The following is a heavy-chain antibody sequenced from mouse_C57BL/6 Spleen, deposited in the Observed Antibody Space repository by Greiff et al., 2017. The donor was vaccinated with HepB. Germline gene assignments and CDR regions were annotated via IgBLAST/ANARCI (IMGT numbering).Heavy chain of an antibody. V-gene: IGHV5-4*01. Sequence: EVQGVESGGGLVKPGGSLKLSCAASGFTFSSYAMSWVRQTPEKRLEWVATISDGGSYTYYPDNVKGRFTISRDNAKNNLSLQMSHLKSEDTAMYYCASSYYGNYVGFAYWGQGTLVTVSA. J-gene: IGHJ3*01. D-gene: IGHD2-10*01. CDR3: ASSYYGNYVGFAY. CDR2: ISDGGSYT. CDR1: GFTFSSYA.